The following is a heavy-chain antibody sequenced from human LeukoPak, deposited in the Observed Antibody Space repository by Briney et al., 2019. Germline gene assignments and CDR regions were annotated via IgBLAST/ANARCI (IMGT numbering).Heavy chain of an antibody. CDR3: AKEGGYYDSSGYYDY. CDR2: ISYDGSNK. Sequence: GRSLRLSCAASGFTFSSYGMRWVRQAPGKGLEWVAVISYDGSNKYYADSVKGRFTISRDNSKNTLYLQMNSLRAEDTAVYYCAKEGGYYDSSGYYDYWGQGTLVTVSS. D-gene: IGHD3-22*01. V-gene: IGHV3-30*18. CDR1: GFTFSSYG. J-gene: IGHJ4*02.